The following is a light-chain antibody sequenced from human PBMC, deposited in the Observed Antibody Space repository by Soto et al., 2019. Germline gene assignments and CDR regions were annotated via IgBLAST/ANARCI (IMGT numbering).Light chain of an antibody. Sequence: QSALTKPPSASESPGQSVAISCPGPSSDVGGYNYVSWYQQHPGKAPKLMIYDVTERPPGVPDRFSGSKSGNTASLTVAGLQAEDEADYYCSSYAGSNNPVLFGGGTKLTVL. CDR2: DVT. CDR3: SSYAGSNNPVL. J-gene: IGLJ2*01. V-gene: IGLV2-8*01. CDR1: SSDVGGYNY.